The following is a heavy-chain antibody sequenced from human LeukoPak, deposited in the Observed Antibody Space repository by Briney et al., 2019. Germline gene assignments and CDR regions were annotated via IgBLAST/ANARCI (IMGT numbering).Heavy chain of an antibody. J-gene: IGHJ4*02. CDR1: GFTFSRYA. CDR2: FSYDGSTT. V-gene: IGHV3-30*01. Sequence: GGSLRLSCAASGFTFSRYAIHWVREAPGKGLEWVALFSYDGSTTHYAGSVKGRFTVSRDDSKNTLYLQMNSLRAEDTAVYSCARGKSDSSGYDYTLDYWGQGTLVTVSS. CDR3: ARGKSDSSGYDYTLDY. D-gene: IGHD5-12*01.